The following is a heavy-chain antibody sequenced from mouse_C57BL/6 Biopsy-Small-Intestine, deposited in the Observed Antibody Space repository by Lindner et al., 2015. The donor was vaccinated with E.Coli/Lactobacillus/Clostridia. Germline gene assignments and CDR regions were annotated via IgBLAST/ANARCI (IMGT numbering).Heavy chain of an antibody. CDR1: GYTFTDYT. CDR3: AREGSNWDVGY. J-gene: IGHJ2*01. CDR2: IYPGSGYS. Sequence: VQLQESGTELSRPGASVKMSCKASGYTFTDYTMHWVKQRPGQGLEWIGYIYPGSGYSKYNQKFKDTATLTADKSSSTAYMQLSSPTSEDSAVYYCAREGSNWDVGYWGRGTTLTVSS. V-gene: IGHV1-4*01. D-gene: IGHD4-1*01.